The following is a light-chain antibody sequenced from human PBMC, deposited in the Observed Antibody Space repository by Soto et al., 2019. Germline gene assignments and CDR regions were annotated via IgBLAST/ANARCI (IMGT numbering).Light chain of an antibody. Sequence: DIQMTQSPSSLSASVGDRVTITCRASQGISSYLAWYQQKPGKAPKLLIYAASTLQSGVPSRFSGSGSGTEFTLTISSLQPDDFATYYCQQYNNYSNTFGQGTTVDIK. CDR3: QQYNNYSNT. CDR1: QGISSY. V-gene: IGKV1-9*01. J-gene: IGKJ1*01. CDR2: AAS.